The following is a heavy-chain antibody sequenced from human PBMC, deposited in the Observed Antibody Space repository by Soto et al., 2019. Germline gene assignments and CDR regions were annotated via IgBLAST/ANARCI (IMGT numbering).Heavy chain of an antibody. CDR1: GYSFTNFP. CDR3: ARQSTITFDY. CDR2: INGGNGNT. V-gene: IGHV1-3*01. J-gene: IGHJ4*02. D-gene: IGHD1-20*01. Sequence: GASVKVSCKASGYSFTNFPINWVRQAPGQRLEWMGWINGGNGNTQYSQKFQGRVIISRGTSASTAYMELSSLRSKDTAVYYCARQSTITFDYWGLGTLVTVSS.